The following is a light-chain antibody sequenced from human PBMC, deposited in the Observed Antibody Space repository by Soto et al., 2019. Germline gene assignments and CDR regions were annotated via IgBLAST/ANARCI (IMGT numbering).Light chain of an antibody. J-gene: IGKJ5*01. Sequence: VLTQSPCTLYFSPGDRATLFFRSRQSLTNPYIAGYQQKPGQAPRLLIYDISSRATGIPDRFSGSVSGTDFTLTITRLEPEDFAVFYCQQYGSSEIIFGQGTRLEIK. CDR2: DIS. V-gene: IGKV3-20*01. CDR3: QQYGSSEII. CDR1: QSLTNPY.